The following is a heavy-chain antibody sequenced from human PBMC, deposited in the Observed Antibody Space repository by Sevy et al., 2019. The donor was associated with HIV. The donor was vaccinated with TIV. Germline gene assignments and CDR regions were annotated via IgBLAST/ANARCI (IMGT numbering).Heavy chain of an antibody. Sequence: GESLKISCAASGFTFSGSAIHWVRQASGKGLEWVGRIRSKSNSHATAYAASVKGRFTIPRDDSKNTAYLQMNSLKTEDTAVYYCTRHRLSMVRGIIMAHYFDYWGPGTLVTVSS. D-gene: IGHD3-10*01. V-gene: IGHV3-73*01. CDR1: GFTFSGSA. CDR2: IRSKSNSHAT. J-gene: IGHJ4*02. CDR3: TRHRLSMVRGIIMAHYFDY.